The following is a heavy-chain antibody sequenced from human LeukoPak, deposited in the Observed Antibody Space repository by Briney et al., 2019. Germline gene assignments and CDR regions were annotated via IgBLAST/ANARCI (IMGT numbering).Heavy chain of an antibody. J-gene: IGHJ4*02. V-gene: IGHV3-23*01. Sequence: GGSLRLSCAAFGFTFSGYALTWVRQAPGKGLEWVSTITGSGDATYYADSVKDRFTISRDNSQNMLYLQMNSLRAEDTARYYCAKDLAIAARPVFDSWGRGTLVTVSS. CDR3: AKDLAIAARPVFDS. D-gene: IGHD6-6*01. CDR2: ITGSGDAT. CDR1: GFTFSGYA.